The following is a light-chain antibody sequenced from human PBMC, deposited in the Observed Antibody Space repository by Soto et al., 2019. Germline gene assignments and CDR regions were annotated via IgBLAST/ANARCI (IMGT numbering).Light chain of an antibody. V-gene: IGKV1-5*01. CDR1: QSISSW. J-gene: IGKJ2*01. CDR3: QQYNSYPYT. Sequence: DIQMTQSPSTLSASVGDRVTITCRASQSISSWLAWYQQKPGKAHKVLIYDATSLESGVPSRFSGSGSGTEFTLTISSLQPDDFATYYCQQYNSYPYTFGQGAKVDIK. CDR2: DAT.